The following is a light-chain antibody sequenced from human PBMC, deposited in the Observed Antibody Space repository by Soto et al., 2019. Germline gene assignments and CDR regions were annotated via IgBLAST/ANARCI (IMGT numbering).Light chain of an antibody. CDR3: QQSYGTPRS. CDR1: QSISRY. CDR2: GAS. Sequence: DIQMTQSPSSLSASEGDRVTLTCRASQSISRYLNWYQQKPGRAPKLLMYGASNLQNGVPSRLSGSGSGTDFTLTISNLQPEDFATYYCQQSYGTPRSFGGGTKVEIK. J-gene: IGKJ4*01. V-gene: IGKV1-39*01.